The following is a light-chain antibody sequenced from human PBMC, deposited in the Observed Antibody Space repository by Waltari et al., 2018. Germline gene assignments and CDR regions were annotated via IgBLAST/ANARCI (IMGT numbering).Light chain of an antibody. J-gene: IGLJ3*02. Sequence: SVLTPPSSVSGAPGQRATISSHGSISNTGDTSAVHWYPQIPGTLPRFLIPGDSNRPSGVPARFSASKSGTSASLAIADLHVEDEADYYCHSYDSSLSTWLFGGGTKLTVL. CDR1: ISNTGDTSA. CDR3: HSYDSSLSTWL. CDR2: GDS. V-gene: IGLV1-40*01.